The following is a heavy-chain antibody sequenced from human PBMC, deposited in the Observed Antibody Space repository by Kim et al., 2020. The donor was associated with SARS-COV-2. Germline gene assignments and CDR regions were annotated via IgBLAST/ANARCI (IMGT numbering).Heavy chain of an antibody. J-gene: IGHJ4*02. CDR3: AREVQHSNSFDY. D-gene: IGHD2-21*01. CDR1: GFTLTDYY. V-gene: IGHV1-2*02. CDR2: INPDSAGT. Sequence: ASVKVSCKPSGFTLTDYYMHWVRQAPGQGLEWIGWINPDSAGTNYAPKFQGRVTVTRDTSINTAYVELTRLTSDDTAVYYCAREVQHSNSFDYWGQGTLVTVSS.